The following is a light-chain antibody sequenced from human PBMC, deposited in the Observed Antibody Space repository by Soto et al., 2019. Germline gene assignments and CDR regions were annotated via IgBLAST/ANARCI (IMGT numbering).Light chain of an antibody. CDR2: GAS. J-gene: IGKJ4*01. CDR3: QHYNNWPLT. V-gene: IGKV3-15*01. Sequence: EIVMTQSPATLSVSPGERATLSCRASQNVSSNLAWYQQKPGQAPRLLIYGASTRATSIPARFSGSGSGTEFTLIISSLQSEDFAVYYCQHYNNWPLTFGGGTKVEIK. CDR1: QNVSSN.